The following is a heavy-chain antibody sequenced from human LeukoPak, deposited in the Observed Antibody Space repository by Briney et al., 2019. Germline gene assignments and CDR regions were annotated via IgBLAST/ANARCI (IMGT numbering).Heavy chain of an antibody. CDR1: GFTFSIYA. J-gene: IGHJ4*02. CDR3: ARDPTTGTTDDPTMGY. CDR2: ISSSSSTI. Sequence: PGGSLRLSCAASGFTFSIYAMSWVRQAPGKGLEWLSYISSSSSTIYYADSMKGRFTISRDNAKNSLYLQMNNLRAEDTAVYYCARDPTTGTTDDPTMGYWGQGILVTVSS. V-gene: IGHV3-48*01. D-gene: IGHD1-1*01.